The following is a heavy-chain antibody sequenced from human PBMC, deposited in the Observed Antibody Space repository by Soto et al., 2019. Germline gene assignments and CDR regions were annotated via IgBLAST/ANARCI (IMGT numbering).Heavy chain of an antibody. CDR2: ISAYNANT. D-gene: IGHD1-26*01. CDR3: ARDRLGATGDY. J-gene: IGHJ4*02. V-gene: IGHV1-18*01. CDR1: GYTFTSYD. Sequence: ASVKVSCKASGYTFTSYDISWVRQAPGQGLEWMGWISAYNANTKYAQKLQGRVTMTTDTSTSTSYMELRSLRSDDTAVYFCARDRLGATGDYWGKKTLVTGSS.